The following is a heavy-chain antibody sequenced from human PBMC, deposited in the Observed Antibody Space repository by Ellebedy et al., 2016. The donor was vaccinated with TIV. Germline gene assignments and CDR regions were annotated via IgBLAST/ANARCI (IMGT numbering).Heavy chain of an antibody. V-gene: IGHV3-23*01. CDR2: ISGSGGST. CDR1: GFTFSSYA. J-gene: IGHJ4*02. D-gene: IGHD6-19*01. Sequence: GESLKISXAASGFTFSSYAMSWVRQAPGKGLEWVSAISGSGGSTYYADSVKGRFTISRDNSKNTLYLQMNSLRAEDTAAYYCAKDVNSGWFDYWGQGTLVTVSS. CDR3: AKDVNSGWFDY.